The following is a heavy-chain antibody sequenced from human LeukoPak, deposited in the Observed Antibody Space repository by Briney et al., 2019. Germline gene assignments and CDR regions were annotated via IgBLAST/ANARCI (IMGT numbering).Heavy chain of an antibody. D-gene: IGHD3-22*01. CDR1: GGSINSYY. V-gene: IGHV4-59*01. CDR2: IYYSGST. CDR3: ARDTSGYRRGSFDY. Sequence: PSKTLSLTCTVSGGSINSYYWSWIRQPPGKGLEWIGYIYYSGSTNYNPSLKSRVTISLDTSNNQFSLKLSSVTAADTAVYYCARDTSGYRRGSFDYWGQGTLVTVSS. J-gene: IGHJ4*02.